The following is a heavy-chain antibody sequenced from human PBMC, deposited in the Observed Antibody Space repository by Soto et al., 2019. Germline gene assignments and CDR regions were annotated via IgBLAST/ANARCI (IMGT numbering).Heavy chain of an antibody. Sequence: GASVKVSCKASGYTLTSYYMHWVRQAPGQGLEWMGIINPSGGSTSYAQKFQGRVTMTRDTSTSTVYMELSSLRSEDTAVYYCARDLREMATIWPYYFDYWGQGTLVTVSS. D-gene: IGHD5-12*01. CDR3: ARDLREMATIWPYYFDY. CDR1: GYTLTSYY. CDR2: INPSGGST. J-gene: IGHJ4*02. V-gene: IGHV1-46*01.